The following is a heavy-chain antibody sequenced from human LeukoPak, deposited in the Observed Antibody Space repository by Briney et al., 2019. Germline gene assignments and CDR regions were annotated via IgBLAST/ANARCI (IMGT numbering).Heavy chain of an antibody. J-gene: IGHJ4*02. D-gene: IGHD2-8*02. CDR1: GDTFTGYY. V-gene: IGHV1-2*02. CDR2: INPNSGGT. Sequence: ASVKVSCKASGDTFTGYYMHWVRQAPGQGLEWMGWINPNSGGTNYAQKFQGRVTMTRDTSISTAYMELSRLRSDDTAVYYCARDIVLVVYAFDYWGQGTLVTVSS. CDR3: ARDIVLVVYAFDY.